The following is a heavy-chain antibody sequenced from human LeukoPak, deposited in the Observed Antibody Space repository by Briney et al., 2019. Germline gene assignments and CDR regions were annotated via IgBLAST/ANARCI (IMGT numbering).Heavy chain of an antibody. J-gene: IGHJ4*02. D-gene: IGHD4-17*01. CDR2: MYPSGDIT. CDR3: VRGFSGTVGLYYFDH. CDR1: GYTFTNYY. V-gene: IGHV1-46*03. Sequence: SVQVSCQTSGYTFTNYYMHWVRQAPGQGLDWVALMYPSGDITTYAQEFRGRVTMTRDTSTSTVYMELSSLRSEDTVVYYWVRGFSGTVGLYYFDHWGQGTLVTVSS.